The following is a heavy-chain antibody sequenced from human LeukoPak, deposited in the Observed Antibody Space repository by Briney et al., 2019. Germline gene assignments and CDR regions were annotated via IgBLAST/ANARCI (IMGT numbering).Heavy chain of an antibody. CDR2: ISSSSSYI. D-gene: IGHD1-26*01. CDR1: GFTFSSYS. V-gene: IGHV3-21*01. Sequence: GSLRLSCAASGFTFSSYSMNWVRQAPGKGLEWVSSISSSSSYIAYADSVKGRFTISRDNAKNSLYLQMNSLRAEDTAVYYCARRLGGLDVWGQGTTVTVSS. CDR3: ARRLGGLDV. J-gene: IGHJ6*02.